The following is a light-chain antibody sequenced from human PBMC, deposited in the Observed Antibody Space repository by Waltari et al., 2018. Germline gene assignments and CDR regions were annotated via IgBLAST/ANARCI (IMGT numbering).Light chain of an antibody. Sequence: DIVMTHPPDSLAVSLGERATINCRSSQSVLSSSNNKNYLAWYKQKPGQPPKLLIYWASTRESGVPDRFSGSGSGTDFTLTISSLQAEDVAVYFCQQYFSTPVTFGPGTKVDIK. CDR2: WAS. CDR3: QQYFSTPVT. J-gene: IGKJ3*01. V-gene: IGKV4-1*01. CDR1: QSVLSSSNNKNY.